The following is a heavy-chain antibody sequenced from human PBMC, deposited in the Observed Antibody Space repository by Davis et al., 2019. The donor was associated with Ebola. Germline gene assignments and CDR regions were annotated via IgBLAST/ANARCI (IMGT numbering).Heavy chain of an antibody. CDR3: ARDSDAKVYLVETDMYNWLDP. J-gene: IGHJ5*02. CDR2: ISVYNGNT. V-gene: IGHV1-18*01. Sequence: ASVKVSCKASGYTFTSYGISWVRQAPGQGLEWMGWISVYNGNTDYAPKFQGRVTITTDTSTSTAYMEVRSLRSDDTAVYYCARDSDAKVYLVETDMYNWLDPWGQGTLVTVSS. CDR1: GYTFTSYG. D-gene: IGHD2-21*01.